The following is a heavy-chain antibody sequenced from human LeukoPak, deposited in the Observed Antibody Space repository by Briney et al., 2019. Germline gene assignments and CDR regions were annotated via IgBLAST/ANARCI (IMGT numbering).Heavy chain of an antibody. CDR3: ARDVAYAFDI. D-gene: IGHD2-21*01. CDR1: GFSFSTYS. V-gene: IGHV3-48*02. J-gene: IGHJ3*02. CDR2: ITVSGTTT. Sequence: RGSLRLSCAASGFSFSTYSMNWVRQAPGKGLEWVSYITVSGTTTYYADSVKGRFTISRDNAKNSLSLQMNSLRDEDTAVYYCARDVAYAFDIWGQGTMV.